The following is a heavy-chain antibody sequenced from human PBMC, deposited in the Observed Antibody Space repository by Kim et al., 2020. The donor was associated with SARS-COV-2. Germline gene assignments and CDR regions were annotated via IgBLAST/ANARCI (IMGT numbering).Heavy chain of an antibody. CDR3: AKSKISSIQGVLYVMDV. V-gene: IGHV3-9*01. CDR1: GFTFGDYA. Sequence: GGSLRLSCAASGFTFGDYAMHWVRQAPGKGLEWVSCISWNSGTIGYADSVKGRFTISRDNAKNSLYLQMNSLRTEDTALYYCAKSKISSIQGVLYVMDVWGQGPTVPVSS. CDR2: ISWNSGTI. J-gene: IGHJ6*02. D-gene: IGHD3-10*01.